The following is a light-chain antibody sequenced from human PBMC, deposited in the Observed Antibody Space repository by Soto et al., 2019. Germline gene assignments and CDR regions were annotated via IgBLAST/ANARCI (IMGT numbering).Light chain of an antibody. CDR3: QQSYSSPWT. CDR2: AAS. V-gene: IGKV1-39*01. J-gene: IGKJ1*01. CDR1: QSISSY. Sequence: DIQMTQSPSSLSASVGDRVTITCRASQSISSYLNWYRQKPGKAPKLLIYAASSLQSGVPSRFSGSGSATDFTLTIRSLQPEDFATYFCQQSYSSPWTFGQGTKVDIK.